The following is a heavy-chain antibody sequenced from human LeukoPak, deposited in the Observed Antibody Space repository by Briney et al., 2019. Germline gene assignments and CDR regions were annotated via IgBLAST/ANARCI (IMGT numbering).Heavy chain of an antibody. Sequence: GGSLRLSCAASGFTFSSYWMAWVRQAPGKGLEWVAFIRYDGSNKYYADSVKGRFTISRDNSKNTLYLQMNSLRAEDTAVYYCAKDLSRRGSVVPAPFDPWGQGTLVTVSS. CDR2: IRYDGSNK. CDR3: AKDLSRRGSVVPAPFDP. CDR1: GFTFSSYW. J-gene: IGHJ5*02. D-gene: IGHD2-2*01. V-gene: IGHV3-30*02.